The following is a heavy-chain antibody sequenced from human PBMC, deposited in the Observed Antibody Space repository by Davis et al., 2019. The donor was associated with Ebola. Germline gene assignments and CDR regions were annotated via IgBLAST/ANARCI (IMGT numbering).Heavy chain of an antibody. CDR1: GFTFSGSA. D-gene: IGHD4-17*01. V-gene: IGHV3-73*01. CDR2: IRSKANSYAT. Sequence: PGGSLRLSCAASGFTFSGSAMHWVRQASGKGLEWVGHIRSKANSYATAYAASVKGRFTISRDDSMNTAYLQMNSLKTEDTAVYYCTTTTVTKKDYWGQGTLVTVSS. CDR3: TTTTVTKKDY. J-gene: IGHJ4*02.